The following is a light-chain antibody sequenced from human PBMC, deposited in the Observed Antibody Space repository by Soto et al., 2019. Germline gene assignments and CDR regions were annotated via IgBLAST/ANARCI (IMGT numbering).Light chain of an antibody. Sequence: EIVMTQSPATLSVSPGESATLSCRASQSISINLAWYQQKTGQAPRLLIYSASTRATGIPARFSGSGSGTEFNLTITSLQSEDFAIYYCQHYRGTFGQGTRLEI. V-gene: IGKV3-15*01. CDR1: QSISIN. CDR3: QHYRGT. J-gene: IGKJ5*01. CDR2: SAS.